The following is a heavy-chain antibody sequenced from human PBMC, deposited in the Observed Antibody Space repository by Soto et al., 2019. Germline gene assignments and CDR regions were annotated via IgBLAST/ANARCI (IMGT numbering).Heavy chain of an antibody. CDR2: ISGSGGST. CDR3: AKDRGELRLDGFDP. Sequence: EVQLLESGGGWVQPGGSLRLSCAASGFTFSSYAMSWVRQSPGKGLEWVSAISGSGGSTYYADSVKGRFTISRDNSKNTLYLQMNSLGAEDTAVYYCAKDRGELRLDGFDPWGQGTLVTVSS. D-gene: IGHD1-26*01. V-gene: IGHV3-23*01. CDR1: GFTFSSYA. J-gene: IGHJ5*02.